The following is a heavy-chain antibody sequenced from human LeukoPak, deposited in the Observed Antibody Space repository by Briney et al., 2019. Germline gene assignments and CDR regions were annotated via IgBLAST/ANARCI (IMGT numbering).Heavy chain of an antibody. Sequence: GGSLRLSCAASGFTFDDYAMHWVRQAPGKGLEWVSGISWDSGSIGYADSVKGRFTISRDNAKNSLYLQMNSLRAEDTALYYCAKDMRTSIMVRGVRVHYGMDVWGQGTTVTVSS. V-gene: IGHV3-9*01. J-gene: IGHJ6*02. CDR1: GFTFDDYA. CDR3: AKDMRTSIMVRGVRVHYGMDV. CDR2: ISWDSGSI. D-gene: IGHD3-10*01.